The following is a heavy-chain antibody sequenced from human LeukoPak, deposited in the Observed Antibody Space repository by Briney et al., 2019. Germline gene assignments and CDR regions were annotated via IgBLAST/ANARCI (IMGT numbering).Heavy chain of an antibody. CDR1: GFTFSSYG. J-gene: IGHJ6*04. CDR3: AKDGEYYGDLNEPYYYYGMDV. D-gene: IGHD4-17*01. V-gene: IGHV3-30*18. CDR2: ISYDGSNK. Sequence: GRSLRLSCAASGFTFSSYGMHWVRQAPGKGLEWVAVISYDGSNKYYADSVKGRFTISRDNSKNTLYLQMNSLRAEDTAVYYCAKDGEYYGDLNEPYYYYGMDVWGKGTMVTVSS.